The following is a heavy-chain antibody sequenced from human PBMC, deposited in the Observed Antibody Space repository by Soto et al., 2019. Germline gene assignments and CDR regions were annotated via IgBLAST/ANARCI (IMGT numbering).Heavy chain of an antibody. CDR3: ARGSSSWSLPGYYGMDV. CDR2: INAGNGNT. J-gene: IGHJ6*02. V-gene: IGHV1-3*01. CDR1: GYTFTSYA. D-gene: IGHD6-13*01. Sequence: ASVKVSCKASGYTFTSYAMHWVRQAPGQRLEWMGWINAGNGNTKYSQKFQGRVTITRDTSARTAYMELSSLRSEDTAVYYCARGSSSWSLPGYYGMDVWVQGTTVTVSS.